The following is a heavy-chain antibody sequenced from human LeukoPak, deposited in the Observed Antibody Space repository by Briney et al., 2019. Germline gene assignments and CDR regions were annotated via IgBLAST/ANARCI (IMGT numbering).Heavy chain of an antibody. CDR2: ISSNGGST. CDR3: ARASPGFYYYMDV. CDR1: GFTFSSYA. V-gene: IGHV3-64*01. Sequence: GGSLRLSCAASGFTFSSYAMHWVRQAPGKGLEYVSAISSNGGSTYYANSVKGRFTISRDNSKNTLYLQMNSLRAEDTAVYYCARASPGFYYYMDVWGKGTTVTISS. J-gene: IGHJ6*03.